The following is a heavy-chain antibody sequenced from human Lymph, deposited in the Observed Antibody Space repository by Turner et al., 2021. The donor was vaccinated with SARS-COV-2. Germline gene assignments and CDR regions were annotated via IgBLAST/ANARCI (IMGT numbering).Heavy chain of an antibody. D-gene: IGHD4-17*01. CDR2: ISSSSSYI. CDR1: GFTFSTYS. V-gene: IGHV3-21*01. Sequence: EVQLVESGGGLAKPGGSLRLSSAASGFTFSTYSMNWVRQAPGKGLEWISSISSSSSYIYYADSVKGRFTISRDDAKNSLYLQMNSLRAEDTAVYYCARDIPTTADYFDYWGQGTLVTVSS. CDR3: ARDIPTTADYFDY. J-gene: IGHJ4*02.